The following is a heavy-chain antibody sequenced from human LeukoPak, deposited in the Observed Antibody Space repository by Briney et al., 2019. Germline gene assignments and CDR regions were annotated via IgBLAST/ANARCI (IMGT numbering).Heavy chain of an antibody. CDR1: EFTFSSYV. CDR2: ISGRGDDT. Sequence: GSLRLSCAASEFTFSSYVMSWVRQAPGKGLEWVSGISGRGDDTYYADSVKGRFTISRDNSENTLYLQMNSLRAEDTAIYYCAKTTHYDIFTGLDYWGQGTLVTVSS. D-gene: IGHD3-9*01. J-gene: IGHJ4*02. CDR3: AKTTHYDIFTGLDY. V-gene: IGHV3-23*01.